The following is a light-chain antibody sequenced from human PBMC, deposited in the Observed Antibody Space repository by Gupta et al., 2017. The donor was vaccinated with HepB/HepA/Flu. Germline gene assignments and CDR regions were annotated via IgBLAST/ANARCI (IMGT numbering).Light chain of an antibody. CDR3: QQANSFPVT. V-gene: IGKV1-12*01. J-gene: IGKJ4*01. Sequence: IPMTQSPSSVSAAVGDRVTISGRASEGSSSWVAWYQKKPGKAPKLLIYAASNLQSGVQSRFSGRGSGTDFTLTISSLQPEDFATYYCQQANSFPVTFGGGTEVEIK. CDR1: EGSSSW. CDR2: AAS.